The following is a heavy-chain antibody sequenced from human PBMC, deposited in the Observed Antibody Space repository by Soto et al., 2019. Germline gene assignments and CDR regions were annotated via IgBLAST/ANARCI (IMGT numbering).Heavy chain of an antibody. Sequence: QLQLQESGPGLVKPSETLSLTCTVSVGSISSSSYYWGWIRQPPGKGLEWIGSIYYSGSTYYNPALKSRVTISVDTSKNQFSLKLSSVTAADTAVYYCASLDYGDSQVGWGQGTLVTVSS. CDR1: VGSISSSSYY. V-gene: IGHV4-39*01. CDR3: ASLDYGDSQVG. CDR2: IYYSGST. D-gene: IGHD4-17*01. J-gene: IGHJ4*02.